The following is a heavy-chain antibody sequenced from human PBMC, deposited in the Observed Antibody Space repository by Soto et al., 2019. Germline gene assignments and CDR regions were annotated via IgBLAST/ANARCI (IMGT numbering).Heavy chain of an antibody. Sequence: PSETLSLTCSVSGGSTSSADYYWALTRQPPGKGLEWIGTIYYSGSTYSNPSLKSRVAMSLDTSNNQFTLEMRSVTAADTAVYYCARISYYDISGAMDVWGQGATVTVSS. V-gene: IGHV4-39*01. CDR3: ARISYYDISGAMDV. J-gene: IGHJ6*02. CDR2: IYYSGST. D-gene: IGHD3-22*01. CDR1: GGSTSSADYY.